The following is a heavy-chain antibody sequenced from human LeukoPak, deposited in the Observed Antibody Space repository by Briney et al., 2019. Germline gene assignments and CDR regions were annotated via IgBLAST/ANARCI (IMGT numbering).Heavy chain of an antibody. CDR1: GGSFSGYY. CDR2: INHSGST. J-gene: IGHJ4*02. D-gene: IGHD1-26*01. Sequence: SETLSLTCAVYGGSFSGYYWSWIRQPPGKGLEWTGEINHSGSTNYNPSLKSRVTISVDTSKNQFSLKLSSVTAADTAVYYCARGGPYSGRAGGLDYWGQGTLVTVSS. V-gene: IGHV4-34*01. CDR3: ARGGPYSGRAGGLDY.